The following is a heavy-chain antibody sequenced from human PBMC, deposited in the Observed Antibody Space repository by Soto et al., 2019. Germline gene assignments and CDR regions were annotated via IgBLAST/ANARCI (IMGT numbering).Heavy chain of an antibody. D-gene: IGHD5-12*01. J-gene: IGHJ4*02. CDR3: ARVGEMATITGELDY. CDR1: GFTFSSYG. CDR2: IWYDGSNK. V-gene: IGHV3-33*01. Sequence: QVQLVESGGGLVQPGRSLRLSCAASGFTFSSYGMHWVRQAPGKGLEWVAVIWYDGSNKYYADSVKGRFTISRDNSKNTLYLQMNSLRAEDTAVYYCARVGEMATITGELDYWGQGTLVTVSS.